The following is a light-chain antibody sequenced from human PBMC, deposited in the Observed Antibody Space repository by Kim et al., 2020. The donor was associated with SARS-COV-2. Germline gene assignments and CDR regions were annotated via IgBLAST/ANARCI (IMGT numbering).Light chain of an antibody. Sequence: SVSPGQKASITCSGDKVGDKYACWYQKKPGQSPVLVIYQDSKRPSGIPERFSGSNSGNTATLTISGTQAMDEADYYCQAWDSSTVVFGGGTQLTVL. CDR1: KVGDKY. J-gene: IGLJ2*01. CDR2: QDS. CDR3: QAWDSSTVV. V-gene: IGLV3-1*01.